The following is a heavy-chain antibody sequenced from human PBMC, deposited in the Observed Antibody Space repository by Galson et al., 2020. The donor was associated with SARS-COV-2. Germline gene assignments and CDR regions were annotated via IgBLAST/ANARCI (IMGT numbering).Heavy chain of an antibody. D-gene: IGHD3-10*01. CDR2: ISSSSSYI. J-gene: IGHJ1*01. CDR3: ARDTSYYGSGTFQH. CDR1: GFTFSSYN. Sequence: GSLRPSCAASGFTFSSYNMNWVRQAPGKGLEWVSSISSSSSYIYYADSVKGRFTISRDNAKKSLYLQMNSLRAEDTAVYYCARDTSYYGSGTFQHWGQGTLVTVSS. V-gene: IGHV3-21*01.